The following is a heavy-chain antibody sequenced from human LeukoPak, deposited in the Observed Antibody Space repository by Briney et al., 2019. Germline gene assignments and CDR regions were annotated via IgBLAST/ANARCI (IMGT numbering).Heavy chain of an antibody. CDR3: ASFDYGGNLDY. J-gene: IGHJ4*02. D-gene: IGHD4-23*01. CDR2: ISSSSSTI. V-gene: IGHV3-48*04. Sequence: GGSLRLSCAASGFTFSSYSMNWVRQAPGKGLEWVSYISSSSSTIYYADSVKGRFTISRDNAKNSLYLQMNSLRAEDTAVYYCASFDYGGNLDYWGQGTLVTVSS. CDR1: GFTFSSYS.